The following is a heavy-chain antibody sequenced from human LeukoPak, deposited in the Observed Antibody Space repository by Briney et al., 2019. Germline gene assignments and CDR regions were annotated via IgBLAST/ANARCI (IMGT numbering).Heavy chain of an antibody. V-gene: IGHV4-30-4*01. CDR2: IYYSGST. CDR3: ARQDIVVVPAAMFLRWFDP. D-gene: IGHD2-2*01. J-gene: IGHJ5*02. CDR1: GGSISSGDYY. Sequence: PSETPSLTCTVSGGSISSGDYYWSWIRQPPGKGLEWIGYIYYSGSTYYNPSLKSRVTISVDTSKNQFSLKLSSVTAADTAVYYCARQDIVVVPAAMFLRWFDPWGQGTLVTVSS.